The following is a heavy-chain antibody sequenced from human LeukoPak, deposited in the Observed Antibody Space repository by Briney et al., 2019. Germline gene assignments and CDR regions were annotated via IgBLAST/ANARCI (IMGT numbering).Heavy chain of an antibody. D-gene: IGHD3-10*01. CDR2: IKTKTDGGTT. CDR3: TTLYGSGNYY. CDR1: GFTFSNAW. Sequence: GGSLRLSCAASGFTFSNAWMSWVHQAPGKGLEWVGQIKTKTDGGTTESAATVKGRFTISRDDSKNTLYLQMNSLKIEDTAMYYCTTLYGSGNYYWGQGTLVTVSS. V-gene: IGHV3-15*01. J-gene: IGHJ4*02.